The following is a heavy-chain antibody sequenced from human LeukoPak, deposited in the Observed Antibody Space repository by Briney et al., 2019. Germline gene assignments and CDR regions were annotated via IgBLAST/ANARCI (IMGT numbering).Heavy chain of an antibody. D-gene: IGHD4-17*01. CDR2: IIPIFGTA. Sequence: SVKVSCKASGGTFSSYAISWVRQAPGQGLEWMGGIIPIFGTANYAQKFQGRVTITADESTSTAYMELSSLRSEDTAVYYCASTYYGDYVHYYYYGMDVWGQGTTVTVSS. J-gene: IGHJ6*02. CDR1: GGTFSSYA. V-gene: IGHV1-69*13. CDR3: ASTYYGDYVHYYYYGMDV.